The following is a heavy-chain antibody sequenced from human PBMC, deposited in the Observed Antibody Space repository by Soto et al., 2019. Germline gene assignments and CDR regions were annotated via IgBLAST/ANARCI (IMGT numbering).Heavy chain of an antibody. CDR2: INSDGSST. CDR3: ASGGSSLNFDS. Sequence: GALRLSCAASGFTFRSYWMQWVRQAPGKGLVWVSWINSDGSSTSYADSVKGRFTISRDNAKNTLYLQMNSLRAEDTAVYYCASGGSSLNFDSWGQGTLVTVSS. V-gene: IGHV3-74*01. J-gene: IGHJ4*02. CDR1: GFTFRSYW. D-gene: IGHD6-6*01.